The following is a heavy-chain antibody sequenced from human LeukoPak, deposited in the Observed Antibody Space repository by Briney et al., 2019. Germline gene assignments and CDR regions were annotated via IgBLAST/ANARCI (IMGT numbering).Heavy chain of an antibody. CDR1: GFTFNNYG. J-gene: IGHJ4*02. CDR2: ISYDGRNI. CDR3: AKGPLRGTAAAIDY. V-gene: IGHV3-30*18. Sequence: GGSLRLSCAASGFTFNNYGMHWVRKAPGKGLEWVAVISYDGRNIHYPDSVKGRFTISRDISTDTLWLQMDSLRTEDTAVYYCAKGPLRGTAAAIDYWGQGTLVTVSS. D-gene: IGHD2-2*01.